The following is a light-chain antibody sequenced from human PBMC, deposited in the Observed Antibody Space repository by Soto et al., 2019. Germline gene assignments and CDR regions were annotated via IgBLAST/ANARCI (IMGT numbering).Light chain of an antibody. CDR2: ANN. CDR1: NSNIGAGYD. V-gene: IGLV1-40*01. J-gene: IGLJ1*01. CDR3: QSYASSLSTGFV. Sequence: QLVLTQPPSVSGAPGQRVSISCTGSNSNIGAGYDVHWYQQLPGKAPTLLIYANNNRPSGVPDRFSGSKSGTSASLAITGLRPEDEADYYCQSYASSLSTGFVFGTGTKLTVL.